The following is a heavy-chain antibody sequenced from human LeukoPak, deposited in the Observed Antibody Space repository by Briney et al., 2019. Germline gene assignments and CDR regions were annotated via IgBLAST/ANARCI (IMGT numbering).Heavy chain of an antibody. J-gene: IGHJ3*02. CDR3: TKGGDGYNWRHAFDI. Sequence: GSLRLSCAASGFIFSSYAMSWVRQAPGKGLEWVSAISGSGGSTYYAASVKGRFTISRDNSKNTLYLQMNSLRAEDTAVYYCTKGGDGYNWRHAFDIWGQGTMVTVSS. D-gene: IGHD5-24*01. CDR1: GFIFSSYA. CDR2: ISGSGGST. V-gene: IGHV3-23*01.